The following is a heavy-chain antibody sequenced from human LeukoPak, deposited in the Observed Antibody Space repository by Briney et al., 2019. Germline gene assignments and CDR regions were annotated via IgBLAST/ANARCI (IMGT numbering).Heavy chain of an antibody. J-gene: IGHJ4*02. CDR3: ARVEDSSGWSSEY. V-gene: IGHV3-30*04. CDR1: GFTFSSYA. CDR2: ISKDGSTK. D-gene: IGHD6-19*01. Sequence: GRSLRLSCAASGFTFSSYAMHWVRQAPGKGLEWVAVISKDGSTKYYADSAKGRFTISRDNSKNTLYLQMNSLRAEDTAVYYCARVEDSSGWSSEYWGQGSLVTVSS.